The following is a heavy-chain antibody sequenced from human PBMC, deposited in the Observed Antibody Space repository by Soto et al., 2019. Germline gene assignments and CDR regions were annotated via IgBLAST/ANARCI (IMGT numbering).Heavy chain of an antibody. Sequence: GGSLRLSCAASGFTFSSYAMSWVRQAPGKGLEWVSAISGSGISTYYADSVKGRFTISRDNSKNTLYLQMNSLRAEDTAVYYCAREGEYYYDSDAEYFQHWGQGTLVTVSS. CDR1: GFTFSSYA. CDR3: AREGEYYYDSDAEYFQH. J-gene: IGHJ1*01. V-gene: IGHV3-23*01. CDR2: ISGSGIST. D-gene: IGHD3-22*01.